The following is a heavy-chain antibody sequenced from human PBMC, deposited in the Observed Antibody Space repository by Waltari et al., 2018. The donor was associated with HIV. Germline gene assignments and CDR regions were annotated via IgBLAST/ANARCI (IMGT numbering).Heavy chain of an antibody. CDR2: ISTYNANT. CDR1: GYTFLSYG. D-gene: IGHD1-26*01. J-gene: IGHJ4*02. CDR3: ARDGLRYSGTFYSDY. V-gene: IGHV1-18*01. Sequence: QVHLVQSGAERKKPGASVKVSCKASGYTFLSYGISWVRQAPGHGLEWMGWISTYNANTNYAQSLQGRVTMTTDTSTTTAYMELRSLTSDDTAVYYCARDGLRYSGTFYSDYWGQGTLVTVSS.